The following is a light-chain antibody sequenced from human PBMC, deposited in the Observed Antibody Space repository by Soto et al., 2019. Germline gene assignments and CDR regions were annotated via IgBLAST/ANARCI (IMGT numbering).Light chain of an antibody. J-gene: IGLJ2*01. Sequence: QSALTQPASVSGSTGQSITISCTGTSSDVGGYNYVSWYQQHPGKAPKLLIYDVSNRPSGVSNRFSGSKSGNTASLTISGLQAEDEADYYCSAYTSSSVVVFGGGTNVTVL. CDR2: DVS. CDR1: SSDVGGYNY. V-gene: IGLV2-14*01. CDR3: SAYTSSSVVV.